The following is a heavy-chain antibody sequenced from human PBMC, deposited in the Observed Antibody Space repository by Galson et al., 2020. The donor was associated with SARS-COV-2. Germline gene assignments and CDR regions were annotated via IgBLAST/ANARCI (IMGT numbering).Heavy chain of an antibody. CDR1: GGSISSSNW. D-gene: IGHD6-19*01. V-gene: IGHV4-4*02. Sequence: SETLSLTCAVSGGSISSSNWWSWVRHPPGKGLEWIGAIYHSGSTNYNPPLKSRVTISVDKSKNQFSLRLSSVTAADTAVYYCARDIAVAGTFGYWGQGTLVTVSS. J-gene: IGHJ4*02. CDR3: ARDIAVAGTFGY. CDR2: IYHSGST.